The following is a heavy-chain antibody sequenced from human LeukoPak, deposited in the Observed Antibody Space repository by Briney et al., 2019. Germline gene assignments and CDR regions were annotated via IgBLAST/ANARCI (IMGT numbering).Heavy chain of an antibody. CDR2: ISSSGSTI. Sequence: GGSLRLSCAAFGFTFSSYEMNWVRQAPGKGLEWVSYISSSGSTIYYADSVKGRFTISRDNAKNSLYLQMNSLRAESTAVYYCARGEYSSGWYSNPLFDYWGQGTLVTVSS. V-gene: IGHV3-48*03. J-gene: IGHJ4*02. CDR3: ARGEYSSGWYSNPLFDY. D-gene: IGHD6-19*01. CDR1: GFTFSSYE.